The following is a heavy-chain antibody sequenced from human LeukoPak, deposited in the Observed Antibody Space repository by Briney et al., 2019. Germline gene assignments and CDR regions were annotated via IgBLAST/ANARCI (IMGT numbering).Heavy chain of an antibody. CDR2: VNHSGST. J-gene: IGHJ3*02. CDR3: ARDLTTGNAFDI. Sequence: SETLSLTCAVYGGSFSGYYWSWIRQPPGKGLEWIGEVNHSGSTNYNPSLKSRVTISVDTSKNQFSLKLSSVTAADTAVYYCARDLTTGNAFDIWGQGTMVTVSS. V-gene: IGHV4-34*01. D-gene: IGHD4-17*01. CDR1: GGSFSGYY.